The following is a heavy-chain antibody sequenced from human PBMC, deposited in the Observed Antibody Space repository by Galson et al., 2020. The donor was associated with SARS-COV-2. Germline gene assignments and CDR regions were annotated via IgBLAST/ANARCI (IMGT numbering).Heavy chain of an antibody. D-gene: IGHD2-8*01. CDR3: ARDVWGWFDP. V-gene: IGHV3-30*04. J-gene: IGHJ5*02. CDR2: ISYDGSNK. Sequence: GVSLRLSCAASGFTFSSYAMHWVRQAPGKGLEWVAVISYDGSNKYYADSVKGRFTISRDNSKNTLYLQMNSLRAEDTAVYYCARDVWGWFDPWGQGTLVTVSS. CDR1: GFTFSSYA.